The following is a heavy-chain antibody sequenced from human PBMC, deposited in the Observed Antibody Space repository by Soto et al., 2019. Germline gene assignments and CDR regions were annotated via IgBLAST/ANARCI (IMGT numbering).Heavy chain of an antibody. D-gene: IGHD4-17*01. J-gene: IGHJ4*02. Sequence: GGSLRLSCAASGFTFSSYAMSWVRQAPGKGLEWVSAISGSGGSTYYADSVKGRFTISRDNSKNTLYLQMNSLRAEDTAVYYCAKDYGDYQRYGYFDYWGQGTLVTVSS. CDR3: AKDYGDYQRYGYFDY. CDR2: ISGSGGST. CDR1: GFTFSSYA. V-gene: IGHV3-23*01.